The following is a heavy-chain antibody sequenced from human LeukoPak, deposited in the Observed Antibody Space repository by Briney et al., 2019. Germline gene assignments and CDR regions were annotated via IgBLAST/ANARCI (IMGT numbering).Heavy chain of an antibody. CDR2: IKHDGSED. J-gene: IGHJ4*02. Sequence: GGSLRLSCAASGLSFSSYWMTWVRQTPGKGLEWVANIKHDGSEDYFVGSVKGRFTISRDNAENSLQLQMSGLRAEDTAVYYCARTANYGGHAFFDYWGQGILVIVSS. V-gene: IGHV3-7*01. CDR3: ARTANYGGHAFFDY. D-gene: IGHD4/OR15-4a*01. CDR1: GLSFSSYW.